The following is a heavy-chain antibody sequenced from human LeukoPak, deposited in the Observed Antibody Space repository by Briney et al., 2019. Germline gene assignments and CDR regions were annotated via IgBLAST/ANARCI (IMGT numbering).Heavy chain of an antibody. D-gene: IGHD3-9*01. CDR3: TTDRPLYYDILTGYYIDGDY. V-gene: IGHV3-15*01. CDR2: IKSKTDGGTT. J-gene: IGHJ4*02. Sequence: PGGSLRLSCAASGFTFSNAWMSWVRQAPGKGLEWVGRIKSKTDGGTTDYAAPVKGRFTISRDDSKNTLYLQMNSLKTEDTAVYYCTTDRPLYYDILTGYYIDGDYWGQGTLVTVSS. CDR1: GFTFSNAW.